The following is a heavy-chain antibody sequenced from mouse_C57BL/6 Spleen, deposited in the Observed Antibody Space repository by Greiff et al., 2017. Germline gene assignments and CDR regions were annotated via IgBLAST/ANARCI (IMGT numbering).Heavy chain of an antibody. V-gene: IGHV5-9*01. Sequence: EVQLVESGGGLVKPGGSLKLSCAASGFTFSSYTMSWVRQTPEKRLEWVATISGGGGNTYYPDSVKGRFTISRDNAKNTLYLQMSSLTSEDTALYYCARGEVSAGVWFSYWGQGTLVTVSA. CDR3: ARGEVSAGVWFSY. CDR1: GFTFSSYT. CDR2: ISGGGGNT. J-gene: IGHJ3*01.